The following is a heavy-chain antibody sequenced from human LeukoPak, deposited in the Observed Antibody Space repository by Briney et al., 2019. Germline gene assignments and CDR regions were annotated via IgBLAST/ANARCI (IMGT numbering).Heavy chain of an antibody. CDR3: TRYYYVSKIQVLFDY. CDR2: IRSKANSYAT. J-gene: IGHJ4*02. CDR1: GFTFSGSA. Sequence: AGGSLRLSCAASGFTFSGSAMHWVRQASGKGLEWVGRIRSKANSYATAYAASVKGRFTISRDDSKNTAYLQMNSLKTEDTAVYYCTRYYYVSKIQVLFDYWGQGTLVTVSS. V-gene: IGHV3-73*01. D-gene: IGHD3-22*01.